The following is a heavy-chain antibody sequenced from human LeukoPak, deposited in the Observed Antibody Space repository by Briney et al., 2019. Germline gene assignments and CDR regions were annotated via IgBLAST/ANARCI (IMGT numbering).Heavy chain of an antibody. V-gene: IGHV3-64*04. CDR3: ASILPGYCSGGTCRGFDC. CDR2: ISSNGGST. Sequence: GGSLRLSCSASGFTFSSYAMHWVRQAPGKGLEYVSAISSNGGSTYYADSVKGRFTISRDTPKNTLYLQMSSLRGEDTAVYYCASILPGYCSGGTCRGFDCWGQGTLVTVSS. J-gene: IGHJ4*02. D-gene: IGHD2-15*01. CDR1: GFTFSSYA.